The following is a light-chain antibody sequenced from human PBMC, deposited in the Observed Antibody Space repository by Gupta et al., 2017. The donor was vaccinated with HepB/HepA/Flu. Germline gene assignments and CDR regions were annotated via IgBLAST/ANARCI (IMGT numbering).Light chain of an antibody. CDR1: SGSVSSGYY. J-gene: IGLJ3*02. CDR3: VLYMSNGIWV. Sequence: QTVVTQEPSFSVSPGGTVTLTCGLSSGSVSSGYYPSWFQQTPGQTPRTLIHNTNPRSSGVPDRFAGYILGNKAVITTTGDQADDESYYYRVLYMSNGIWVFGGGTKLTVL. CDR2: NTN. V-gene: IGLV8-61*01.